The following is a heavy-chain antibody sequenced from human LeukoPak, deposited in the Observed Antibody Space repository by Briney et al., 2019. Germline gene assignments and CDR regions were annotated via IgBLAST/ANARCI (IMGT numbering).Heavy chain of an antibody. J-gene: IGHJ4*02. Sequence: GESLKISCQASGYSFTSHWIGWVRQRPGKGLEWLGFISPGDPDTRYSPSFRGQVTITADKSISTAYLQWSSLKASDTAMYYCAKFSGPYNSSWVDYWGQGALVTVSS. CDR2: ISPGDPDT. CDR3: AKFSGPYNSSWVDY. V-gene: IGHV5-51*01. D-gene: IGHD1-1*01. CDR1: GYSFTSHW.